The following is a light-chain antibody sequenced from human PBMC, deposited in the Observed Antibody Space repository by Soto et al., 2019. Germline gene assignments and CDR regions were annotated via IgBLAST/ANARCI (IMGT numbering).Light chain of an antibody. CDR3: GTWDGDSYV. J-gene: IGLJ1*01. V-gene: IGLV1-51*01. CDR1: SSNIGNNY. CDR2: DNN. Sequence: QSVLTQSPSVSAAPGQKVTISCSGGSSNIGNNYVCWYHQLPGTAPKVLIYDNNKRPSGIADRFSGSKSGTSATLAITGLQTGDEGDSYCGTWDGDSYVFGTGTKVTV.